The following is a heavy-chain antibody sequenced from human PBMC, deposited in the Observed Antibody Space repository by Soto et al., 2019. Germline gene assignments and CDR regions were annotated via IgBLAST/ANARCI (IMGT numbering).Heavy chain of an antibody. CDR2: IYYSGST. CDR1: GGSISSYY. D-gene: IGHD2-2*01. V-gene: IGHV4-59*01. J-gene: IGHJ6*03. Sequence: SETLSLTCTVSGGSISSYYWSWIRQPPGKGLEWIGYIYYSGSTNYNPSLKSRVTISVDTSKNQCSLKLSSVTAADTAVYYCARGRRVVPAAMVYYYYMDVWGKGTTVTVSS. CDR3: ARGRRVVPAAMVYYYYMDV.